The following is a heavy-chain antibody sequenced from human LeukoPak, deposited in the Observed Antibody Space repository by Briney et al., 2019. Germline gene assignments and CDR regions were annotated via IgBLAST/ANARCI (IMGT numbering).Heavy chain of an antibody. Sequence: GASVKVSCKASGYTFTSYDINWVRQATGQGLEWMGWMNPNSGNTGYAQKFQGRVTMTRNTSISTAYMELSSLRSEDTAVYYCARGRDYDILTGYQYYFDHWGQGTLVTVSS. CDR2: MNPNSGNT. CDR1: GYTFTSYD. J-gene: IGHJ4*02. V-gene: IGHV1-8*01. D-gene: IGHD3-9*01. CDR3: ARGRDYDILTGYQYYFDH.